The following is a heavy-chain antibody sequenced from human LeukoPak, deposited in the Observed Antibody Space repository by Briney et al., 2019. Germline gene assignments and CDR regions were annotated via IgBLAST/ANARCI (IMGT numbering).Heavy chain of an antibody. V-gene: IGHV3-15*01. CDR2: ITSKTEGGTT. CDR3: TAYNYGLGFDY. D-gene: IGHD5-18*01. CDR1: GFTFTNAC. J-gene: IGHJ4*02. Sequence: GSLRLSCAASGFTFTNACMSWVRQAPGKGLEWVGRITSKTEGGTTDYAAPVKGRFTISRDDSKNTLYLQMNSMKTEDTAVYYCTAYNYGLGFDYWGQGTLVTVSS.